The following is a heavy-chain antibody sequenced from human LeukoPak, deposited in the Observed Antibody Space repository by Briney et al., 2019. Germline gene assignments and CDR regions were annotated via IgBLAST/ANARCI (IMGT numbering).Heavy chain of an antibody. Sequence: GGSLRLSCAASGFTFSDYYMSWIRQAPGKGLEWVSYISSSGSTIYYADSVKGRFTISRDNARNTLFLQMESLRPEDTAVYYCAKEVDTVMNWANDAFDVWGQGTVVIVPS. V-gene: IGHV3-11*04. CDR1: GFTFSDYY. CDR3: AKEVDTVMNWANDAFDV. D-gene: IGHD5-18*01. CDR2: ISSSGSTI. J-gene: IGHJ3*01.